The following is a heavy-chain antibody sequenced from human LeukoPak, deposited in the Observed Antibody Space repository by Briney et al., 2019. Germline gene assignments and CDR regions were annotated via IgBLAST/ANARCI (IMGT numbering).Heavy chain of an antibody. CDR1: GGSFSGYY. CDR2: NYSSGNT. CDR3: ARHSGLRSPFDP. D-gene: IGHD3-3*01. V-gene: IGHV4-34*01. Sequence: SETLSLTCAVYGGSFSGYYWSWIRQPPGRDLEWIGSNYSSGNTYYNPSLESRVTISVDTSKNQLSLKLTSATAADTSVYYCARHSGLRSPFDPWGQGTLVTVSS. J-gene: IGHJ5*02.